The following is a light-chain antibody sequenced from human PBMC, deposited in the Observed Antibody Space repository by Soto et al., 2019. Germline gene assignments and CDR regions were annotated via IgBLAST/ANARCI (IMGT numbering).Light chain of an antibody. CDR1: TGAVTTTHY. CDR3: LLYSGNTWV. V-gene: IGLV7-43*01. CDR2: STS. J-gene: IGLJ3*02. Sequence: QAVVTQEPSLTVSAGRTVTLTCASSTGAVTTTHYPSWVQQKPGHAPRTLIYSTSKKHSWTPARFSGSLLGDKAALTLSGVQPEDEAGYFCLLYSGNTWVFCGGIKLTVL.